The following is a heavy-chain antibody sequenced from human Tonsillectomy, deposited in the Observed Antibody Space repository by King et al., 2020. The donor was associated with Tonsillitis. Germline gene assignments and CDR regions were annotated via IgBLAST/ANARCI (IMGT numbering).Heavy chain of an antibody. CDR1: GFTLSSYG. CDR3: AKDLSPGLQWFGDPSYGMDV. CDR2: LSYDGSNK. J-gene: IGHJ6*02. V-gene: IGHV3-30*18. D-gene: IGHD3-10*01. Sequence: VQLVESGGGVVQPGRSLRLSCAASGFTLSSYGMHWVRQAPGKGLEWVAVLSYDGSNKFYADSVKGRFTISRDNSKNTLYLQMNSLRAEDTAVYYCAKDLSPGLQWFGDPSYGMDVWGQGTTVTVSS.